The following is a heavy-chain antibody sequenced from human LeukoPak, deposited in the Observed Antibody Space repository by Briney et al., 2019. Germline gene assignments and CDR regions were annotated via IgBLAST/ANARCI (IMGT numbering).Heavy chain of an antibody. V-gene: IGHV4-59*01. CDR2: IDYSGST. CDR1: GGSISSYY. J-gene: IGHJ4*02. CDR3: AREGVSYLWSGYYI. Sequence: SETLSLTCTVSGGSISSYYWSWIRRAPGKGLEWVGYIDYSGSTNYNPSLKSRVTISVDTSKNQFSLKLSSVTAADTAVYYCAREGVSYLWSGYYIWGQGTLVTVSS. D-gene: IGHD3-3*01.